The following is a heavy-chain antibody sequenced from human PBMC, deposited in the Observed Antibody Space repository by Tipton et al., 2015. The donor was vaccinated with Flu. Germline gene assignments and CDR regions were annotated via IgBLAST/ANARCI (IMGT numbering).Heavy chain of an antibody. D-gene: IGHD3-22*01. J-gene: IGHJ3*02. Sequence: LRLSCTVSGGSISSGSYYWSWIRQPAGKGLEWIGRIYTSGSTNYSPSLKSRVTISVDTSKNQFSLKLSSVTAADTAVYYCARGVIYYDSSGPITDAFDIWGQGTMVTVSS. CDR2: IYTSGST. CDR1: GGSISSGSYY. V-gene: IGHV4-61*02. CDR3: ARGVIYYDSSGPITDAFDI.